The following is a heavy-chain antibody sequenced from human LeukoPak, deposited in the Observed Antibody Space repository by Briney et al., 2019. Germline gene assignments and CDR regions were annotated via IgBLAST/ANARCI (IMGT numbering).Heavy chain of an antibody. D-gene: IGHD5-12*01. CDR3: ARADSYSWYGS. Sequence: GGSLRLSCAASGFTFSRYRMSWLRQAPGKGLEWVANINQDGSERHYADSVEGRFVISRDNDKNSLSLQMNSPRVEDTAVYYCARADSYSWYGSWGQGTLVTVSS. V-gene: IGHV3-7*01. J-gene: IGHJ5*02. CDR2: INQDGSER. CDR1: GFTFSRYR.